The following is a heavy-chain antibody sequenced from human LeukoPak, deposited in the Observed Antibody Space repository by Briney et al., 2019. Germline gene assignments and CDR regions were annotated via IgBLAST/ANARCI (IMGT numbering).Heavy chain of an antibody. Sequence: GRSLRLSCAASGFTFGDYAMQWVRQAPGKGLEWVSGISWNSGYMGYADSVKGRFTISRDNAKNSLYLQMNSLRAEDTALYYCAKDVSNGVSFFDYWGQGTLVTVSS. V-gene: IGHV3-9*01. D-gene: IGHD2-8*01. CDR2: ISWNSGYM. CDR3: AKDVSNGVSFFDY. J-gene: IGHJ4*02. CDR1: GFTFGDYA.